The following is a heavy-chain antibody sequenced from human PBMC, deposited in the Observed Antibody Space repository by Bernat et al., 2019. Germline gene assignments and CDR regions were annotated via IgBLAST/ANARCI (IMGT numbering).Heavy chain of an antibody. CDR1: GFTFSSYG. J-gene: IGHJ4*02. CDR2: IWYDGSNK. D-gene: IGHD5-12*01. Sequence: QVQLVESGEGVVQPGRSLRLSCAASGFTFSSYGMHWVRQAPGKGLEWVAVIWYDGSNKYYADSVKGRFTISRDNSKNTLYLQMNSLRAEDTAVYYCARDIDSGYDSSPFDYWGQGTLVTVSS. CDR3: ARDIDSGYDSSPFDY. V-gene: IGHV3-33*01.